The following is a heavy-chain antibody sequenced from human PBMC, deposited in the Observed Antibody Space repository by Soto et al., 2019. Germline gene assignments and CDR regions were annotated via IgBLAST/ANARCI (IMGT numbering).Heavy chain of an antibody. CDR1: AYTFTVYT. V-gene: IGHV1-3*01. CDR3: ARVQLVAAAGNYYYYGMDV. D-gene: IGHD6-13*01. CDR2: INAGNGNT. Sequence: CKRSAYTFTVYTMHCVGQSPRKRLEWMGWINAGNGNTKYSQKFQGRVTITRDTSASTAYMELSSLRSEDTAVYYCARVQLVAAAGNYYYYGMDVWGQGTTVTVSS. J-gene: IGHJ6*02.